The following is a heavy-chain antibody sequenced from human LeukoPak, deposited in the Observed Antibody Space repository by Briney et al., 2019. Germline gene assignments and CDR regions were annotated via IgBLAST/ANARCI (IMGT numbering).Heavy chain of an antibody. CDR3: AKLIGSDYFDY. J-gene: IGHJ4*02. Sequence: SETLSLTCAVSAYSISSGYYWGWIRQPPGKGLEWIGCIYHSGNTYYNPSLKNRLAMSIDTSKNQFSLKLSSVTAADTAVYYCAKLIGSDYFDYWGQGILVTVSS. D-gene: IGHD1-1*01. CDR2: IYHSGNT. V-gene: IGHV4-38-2*01. CDR1: AYSISSGYY.